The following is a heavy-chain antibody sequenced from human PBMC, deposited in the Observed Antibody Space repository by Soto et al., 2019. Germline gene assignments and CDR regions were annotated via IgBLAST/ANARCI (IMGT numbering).Heavy chain of an antibody. CDR2: IWYDGSNK. CDR1: GFTFSSYG. V-gene: IGHV3-33*01. Sequence: QVQLVESGGGVVQPGRSLRLSCAASGFTFSSYGMHWVRQAPGKGLEWVTVIWYDGSNKYYADSVKGRFTISRDNSKNTLYLQMNSRRAEATAVYYCARDASSGWPNNWFDPWGQGTLVTVSS. CDR3: ARDASSGWPNNWFDP. J-gene: IGHJ5*02. D-gene: IGHD6-19*01.